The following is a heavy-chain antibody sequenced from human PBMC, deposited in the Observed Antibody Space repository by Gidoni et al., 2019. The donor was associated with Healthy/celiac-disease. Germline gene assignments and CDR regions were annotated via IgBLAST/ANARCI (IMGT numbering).Heavy chain of an antibody. CDR2: IYHSGST. J-gene: IGHJ4*02. CDR3: ARGAGYSGYGFQGDY. CDR1: GYSISSGYY. Sequence: QVQLQESGPGLVKPSETLSLTCTVSGYSISSGYYWGWIRQPPGKGLEWIGSIYHSGSTYYNPSLKSRVTISVDTSKNQFSLKLSSVTAADTAVYYCARGAGYSGYGFQGDYWGQGTLVTVSS. V-gene: IGHV4-38-2*02. D-gene: IGHD5-12*01.